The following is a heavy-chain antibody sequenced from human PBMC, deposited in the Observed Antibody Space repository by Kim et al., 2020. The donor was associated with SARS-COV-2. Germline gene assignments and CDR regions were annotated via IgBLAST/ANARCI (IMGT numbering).Heavy chain of an antibody. CDR2: ISAYNGNT. V-gene: IGHV1-18*04. CDR1: GYTFTSYG. CDR3: ARSGFLEWLHQLMYFDY. J-gene: IGHJ4*02. D-gene: IGHD3-3*01. Sequence: ASVKVSCKASGYTFTSYGISWVRQAPGQGLEWMGWISAYNGNTNYAQKLQGRVTMTTDTSTSTAYMELRSLRSDDTAVYYCARSGFLEWLHQLMYFDYWGQGTLVTVSS.